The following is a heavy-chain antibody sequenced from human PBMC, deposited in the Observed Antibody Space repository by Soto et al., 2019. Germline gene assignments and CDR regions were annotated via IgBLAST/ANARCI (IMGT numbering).Heavy chain of an antibody. Sequence: QLQLQESGSGLVKPSQTLSITCAVSGGSISSGGYSWSWIRQPPRKGLEWIGYIYHSGSTYYNPSLKSRVTISVDRSKNQFSLKLSSVTAADTAVYYCAKAGGLGAVAAEYWGHGTPVTVSS. D-gene: IGHD6-19*01. V-gene: IGHV4-30-2*01. CDR3: AKAGGLGAVAAEY. CDR1: GGSISSGGYS. CDR2: IYHSGST. J-gene: IGHJ4*01.